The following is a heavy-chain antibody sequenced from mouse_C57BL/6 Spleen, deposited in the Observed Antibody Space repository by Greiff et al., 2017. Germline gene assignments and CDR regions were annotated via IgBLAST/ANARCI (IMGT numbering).Heavy chain of an antibody. D-gene: IGHD1-1*01. Sequence: EVQLQQSGPVLVKPGASVKMSCKASGYTFTDYYMNWVKQSPGKSLEWIGVINPYTGGTSYNQKFKGKATLTVDKSSSTAYMELNSLTSEDSAVYYCARLLRNYAMDYWGQGTSVTVSS. J-gene: IGHJ4*01. V-gene: IGHV1-19*01. CDR1: GYTFTDYY. CDR3: ARLLRNYAMDY. CDR2: INPYTGGT.